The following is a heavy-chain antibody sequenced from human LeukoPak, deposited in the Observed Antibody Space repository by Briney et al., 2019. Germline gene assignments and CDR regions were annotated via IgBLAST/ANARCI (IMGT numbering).Heavy chain of an antibody. CDR3: AKVPPVVVVAATPRGY. Sequence: PGGSLRLSCAASGFTFSSYAMSWVRQAPGKGLEWVSAISGSGGSTYYADSVKGRFTISRDNSKNTLYLQMNSLRAEDTAAYYCAKVPPVVVVAATPRGYWGQGTLVTVSS. J-gene: IGHJ4*02. D-gene: IGHD2-15*01. V-gene: IGHV3-23*01. CDR2: ISGSGGST. CDR1: GFTFSSYA.